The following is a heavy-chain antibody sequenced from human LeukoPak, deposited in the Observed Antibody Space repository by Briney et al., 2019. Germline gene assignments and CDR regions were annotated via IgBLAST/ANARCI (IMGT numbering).Heavy chain of an antibody. CDR3: AGVPGLRSYYYYYGMDV. Sequence: SETLSLTCAVSGYSISSGYYWSWIRQHPGKGLEWIGYIYYSGSTYYNPSLKSRVTISVDTSKNQFSLKLSSVTAADTAVYYCAGVPGLRSYYYYYGMDVWGQGTTVTVSS. D-gene: IGHD2-8*01. CDR1: GYSISSGYY. J-gene: IGHJ6*02. V-gene: IGHV4-31*11. CDR2: IYYSGST.